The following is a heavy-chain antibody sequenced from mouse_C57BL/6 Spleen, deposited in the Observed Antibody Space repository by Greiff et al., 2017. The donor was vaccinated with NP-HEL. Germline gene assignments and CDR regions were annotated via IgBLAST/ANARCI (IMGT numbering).Heavy chain of an antibody. CDR1: GYSFTDYN. J-gene: IGHJ4*01. CDR2: INPNYGTT. CDR3: ARSWDGYYGYAMDY. D-gene: IGHD2-3*01. V-gene: IGHV1-39*01. Sequence: VQLQPSGPELVKPGASVKISCKASGYSFTDYNMNWVKQSNGKSLEWIGVINPNYGTTSYNQKFKGKATLTVDQSSSTAYMQLNRLTSDDSAVYYCARSWDGYYGYAMDYWGQGTSVTVSS.